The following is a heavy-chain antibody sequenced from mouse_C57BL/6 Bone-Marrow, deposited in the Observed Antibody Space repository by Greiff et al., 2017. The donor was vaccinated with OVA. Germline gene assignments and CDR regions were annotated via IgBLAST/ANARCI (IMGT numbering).Heavy chain of an antibody. Sequence: QVQLKQPGAELVMPGASVKLSCKASGYTFTSYWMHWVKQRPGQGLEWIGEIDPSDSYTNYNQKFKGKSTLTVDKSSSTAYMQLSSLTSEDSAVYYCARPPIYYGTSYAMDYWGQGTSVTVSS. V-gene: IGHV1-69*01. CDR2: IDPSDSYT. J-gene: IGHJ4*01. CDR3: ARPPIYYGTSYAMDY. D-gene: IGHD2-1*01. CDR1: GYTFTSYW.